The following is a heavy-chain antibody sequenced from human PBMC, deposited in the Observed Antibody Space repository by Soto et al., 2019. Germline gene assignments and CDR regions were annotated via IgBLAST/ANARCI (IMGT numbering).Heavy chain of an antibody. CDR3: ARETRGAYYRDAFDI. D-gene: IGHD3-10*01. V-gene: IGHV1-69*13. Sequence: SVKVSCKASGGTFSSYAISWVRQAPGQGLEWMGGIIPIFGTANYAQKFQGRVTITADESTSTAYMELSSLRSEDTAVYYCARETRGAYYRDAFDIWGQGTMVTV. CDR2: IIPIFGTA. J-gene: IGHJ3*02. CDR1: GGTFSSYA.